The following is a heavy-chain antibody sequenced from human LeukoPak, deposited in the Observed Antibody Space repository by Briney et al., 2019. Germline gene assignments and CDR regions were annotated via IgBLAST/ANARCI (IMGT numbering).Heavy chain of an antibody. J-gene: IGHJ4*02. CDR2: IKPDGSEK. D-gene: IGHD2-2*01. Sequence: GGSLRLSCVASGFTFSSHHMNWVRQTPGKGLESVATIKPDGSEKYYVDSVKGRFTISRDNAKSSLYLQMNSLRAEDTGVYFCARMSSYCDYWGQGTLVTVSS. CDR3: ARMSSYCDY. V-gene: IGHV3-7*01. CDR1: GFTFSSHH.